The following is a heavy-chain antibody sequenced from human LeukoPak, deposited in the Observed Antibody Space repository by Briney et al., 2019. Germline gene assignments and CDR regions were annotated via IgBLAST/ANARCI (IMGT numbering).Heavy chain of an antibody. CDR1: GGSISSGSYY. Sequence: SETLSLTCTVSGGSISSGSYYWSWIRQPAGKGLEWIGRIYTRGSTNYNPSLKSRVTISVDTSKNQFSLKLSSVTAADTAVYYCAGAYCGGDCYSGRAFDIWGQGTMVTVSS. V-gene: IGHV4-61*02. CDR2: IYTRGST. D-gene: IGHD2-21*02. CDR3: AGAYCGGDCYSGRAFDI. J-gene: IGHJ3*02.